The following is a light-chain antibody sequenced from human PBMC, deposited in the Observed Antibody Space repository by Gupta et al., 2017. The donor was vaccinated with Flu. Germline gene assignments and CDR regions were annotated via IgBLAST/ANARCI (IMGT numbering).Light chain of an antibody. V-gene: IGLV2-11*01. Sequence: SVTISCTGTSGDVGGYNYVSWYQQHPGKAPTLMIYDVSKRPSGVPDRFSGSKSGNTASLTISGLQAEDEADDYCCSYAGSYTWVFGGGTKLTVL. CDR3: CSYAGSYTWV. CDR1: SGDVGGYNY. CDR2: DVS. J-gene: IGLJ3*02.